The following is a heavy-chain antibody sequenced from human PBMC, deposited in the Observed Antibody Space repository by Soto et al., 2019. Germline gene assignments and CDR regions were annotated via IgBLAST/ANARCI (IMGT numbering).Heavy chain of an antibody. Sequence: GGSLRLSCAASGFTFDDYAMHWVRQAPGKGLEWVSGISWNSGSIGYADSVKGRFTISRDNAKNSLYLQMNSLRAEDTALYYCAKDMDGYCSSTSCPASGMDVWGQGTTVTVSS. CDR1: GFTFDDYA. V-gene: IGHV3-9*01. CDR3: AKDMDGYCSSTSCPASGMDV. CDR2: ISWNSGSI. J-gene: IGHJ6*02. D-gene: IGHD2-2*03.